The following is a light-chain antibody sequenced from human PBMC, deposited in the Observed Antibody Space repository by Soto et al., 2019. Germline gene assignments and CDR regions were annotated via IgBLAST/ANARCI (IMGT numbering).Light chain of an antibody. CDR2: DVR. J-gene: IGLJ2*01. Sequence: QSALTQPASVSGSPGQSITISCTGTSSDVGGHNFVSWYQQHPGRAPKLMIYDVRNRPSGVSNRFSGSKFANTASLVISGLQAEDEADYYCSSYSSSDTLVFGGGTQLTVL. CDR1: SSDVGGHNF. CDR3: SSYSSSDTLV. V-gene: IGLV2-14*03.